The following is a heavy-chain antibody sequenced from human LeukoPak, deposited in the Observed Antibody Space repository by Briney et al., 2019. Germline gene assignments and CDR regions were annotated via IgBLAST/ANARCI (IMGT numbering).Heavy chain of an antibody. Sequence: SSETLSLTCSVSDDSITMYYWTWIRQPAGKGLEWIGHIYTSGSTNYNPSLKSRVTMSVDTSKNQFSLKLSSVTAADTAVYYCAREYYDSSGYQPHSSTKHYYYYYMDVWGKGTTVTISS. CDR1: DDSITMYY. CDR2: IYTSGST. J-gene: IGHJ6*03. D-gene: IGHD3-22*01. V-gene: IGHV4-4*07. CDR3: AREYYDSSGYQPHSSTKHYYYYYMDV.